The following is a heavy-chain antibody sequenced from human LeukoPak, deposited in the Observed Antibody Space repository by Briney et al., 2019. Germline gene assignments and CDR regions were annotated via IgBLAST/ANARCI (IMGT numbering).Heavy chain of an antibody. D-gene: IGHD3-22*01. J-gene: IGHJ4*02. V-gene: IGHV3-30*18. CDR3: AKWAYYYDSSGFDY. CDR1: GFTFSSYG. CDR2: ISYDGSNK. Sequence: GGSRRLSWAASGFTFSSYGMHWVRQAPGKGLEWVAVISYDGSNKYYADSVKGRFTISRDNSKNTLYLQMNSLRAEDTAMHYCAKWAYYYDSSGFDYWGQGTLVTVSS.